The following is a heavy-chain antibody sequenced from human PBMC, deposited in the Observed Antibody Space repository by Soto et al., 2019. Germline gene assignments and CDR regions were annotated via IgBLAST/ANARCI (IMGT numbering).Heavy chain of an antibody. CDR2: INAHSGGT. J-gene: IGHJ5*02. D-gene: IGHD6-6*01. CDR3: AKDLTRQLAYWLDP. V-gene: IGHV1-2*02. Sequence: ASVKVSCKASGFSFTGYYIHWLRQAPGQGLEWMGWINAHSGGTEYAQKFQGRVTLARDTSIATAYLTLTSLTSDDTALYYCAKDLTRQLAYWLDPWGQGTQVTVSS. CDR1: GFSFTGYY.